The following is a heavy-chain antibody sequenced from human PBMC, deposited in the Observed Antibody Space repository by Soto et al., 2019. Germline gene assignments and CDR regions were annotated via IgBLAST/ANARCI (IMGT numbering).Heavy chain of an antibody. V-gene: IGHV4-39*01. CDR2: IYYSGST. D-gene: IGHD3-10*01. Sequence: SETLSLTCTVSGGSISSSSYYWGWIRQPPGKGLEWIGSIYYSGSTYYNPSLKSRVTISVDTSKNQFSLKLSSVTAADTAVYYCASGAMVRGVIIRAFDYWGQGTLVTVSS. CDR3: ASGAMVRGVIIRAFDY. CDR1: GGSISSSSYY. J-gene: IGHJ4*02.